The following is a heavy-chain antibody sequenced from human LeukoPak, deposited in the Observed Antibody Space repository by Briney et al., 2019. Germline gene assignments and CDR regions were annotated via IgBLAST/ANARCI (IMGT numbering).Heavy chain of an antibody. Sequence: GGSLRLSCAASGFTFSSYWMSWVRQAPGKGLEWVANIKQDGSEKYYVDSVKGRFTISRDNAKNSLYLQMNSLRAEDTAVYYCARDYRGGDCSFDYWGQGTLVTVSS. J-gene: IGHJ4*02. CDR3: ARDYRGGDCSFDY. CDR1: GFTFSSYW. V-gene: IGHV3-7*03. D-gene: IGHD2-21*02. CDR2: IKQDGSEK.